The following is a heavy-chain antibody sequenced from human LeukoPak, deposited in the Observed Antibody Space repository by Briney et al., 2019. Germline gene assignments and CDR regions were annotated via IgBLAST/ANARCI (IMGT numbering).Heavy chain of an antibody. J-gene: IGHJ3*02. CDR1: GFTFSTYG. Sequence: GRSLRLSCAASGFTFSTYGMHWVRQAPGKGLEWVTVVWTDGSTKYYADSVKGRFTISRDNSKNTLYLQMNSLRAEDTAVYYCAKTMPGSSDAFDIWGQGTMVTVSS. D-gene: IGHD3-10*01. CDR3: AKTMPGSSDAFDI. CDR2: VWTDGSTK. V-gene: IGHV3-33*06.